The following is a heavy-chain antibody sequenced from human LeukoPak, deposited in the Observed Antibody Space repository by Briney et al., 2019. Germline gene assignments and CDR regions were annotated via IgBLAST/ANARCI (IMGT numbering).Heavy chain of an antibody. V-gene: IGHV1-46*01. CDR3: ARFAVHRRIAVDGQFGLDY. CDR1: GYIFTSYN. J-gene: IGHJ4*02. D-gene: IGHD6-19*01. CDR2: INPSGGST. Sequence: GASVKVSCKASGYIFTSYNMNWVRQAPGQGLEWMGIINPSGGSTNYAQKFQGRVTMTTDTSTSTVYMELSSLRSEDTAVYYCARFAVHRRIAVDGQFGLDYWGQGTLVTASS.